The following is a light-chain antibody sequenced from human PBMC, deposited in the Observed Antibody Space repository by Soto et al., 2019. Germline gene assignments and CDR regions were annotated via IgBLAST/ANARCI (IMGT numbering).Light chain of an antibody. CDR2: GVS. V-gene: IGKV3-15*01. J-gene: IGKJ5*01. CDR3: QQYHSGPPT. Sequence: EIVMTQSPATLSVSPGERVTLSCRASQSVHSYLGWYQQKPGLAPRLLIYGVSTRATGIPARFSGSGSGTEFTLTISSLQSEDFAVYYCQQYHSGPPTFGQGTRLEIK. CDR1: QSVHSY.